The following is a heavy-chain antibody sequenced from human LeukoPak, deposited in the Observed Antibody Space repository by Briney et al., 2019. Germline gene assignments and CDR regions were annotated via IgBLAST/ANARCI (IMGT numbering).Heavy chain of an antibody. CDR3: AREGAAPMYYYYMDV. D-gene: IGHD2-2*01. CDR2: ITYSGST. CDR1: IRSISRYY. Sequence: SETLSLPRTVSIRSISRYYWSWIRHPPGKGLEGRRYITYSGSTNYNHTLKSRVTISLDTSKNQFSLKLNSVTAADTAVYYCAREGAAPMYYYYMDVWGKGTTVTVSS. J-gene: IGHJ6*03. V-gene: IGHV4-59*01.